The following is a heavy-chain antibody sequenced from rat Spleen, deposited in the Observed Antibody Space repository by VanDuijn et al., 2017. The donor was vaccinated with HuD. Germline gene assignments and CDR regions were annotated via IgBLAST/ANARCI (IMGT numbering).Heavy chain of an antibody. CDR1: GFTFSDYA. D-gene: IGHD5-1*01. J-gene: IGHJ3*01. V-gene: IGHV5-7*01. CDR3: ARPGTGSWFAY. Sequence: EVQLVESGGGLVQPGRSLKLSCAASGFTFSDYAMAWVRQAPKKGLDWVASISSGGGGTYSPDSVQGRFTIPRDKTKSTLYLQMDSLRSEETATYYFARPGTGSWFAYWGQGTLVTVSS. CDR2: ISSGGGGT.